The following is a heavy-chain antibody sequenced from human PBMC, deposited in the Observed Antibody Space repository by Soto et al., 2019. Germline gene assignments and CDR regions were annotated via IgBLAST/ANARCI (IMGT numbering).Heavy chain of an antibody. CDR3: ASGGAGRVDTAMVTYFDY. CDR2: INPSGGST. Sequence: ASVKVSCKASGYTFTSYYMHWVRQAPGQGLEWMGIINPSGGSTSYAQKFQGRVTMTRDTSTSTVYMELSSLRSEDTAVYYCASGGAGRVDTAMVTYFDYWGQGTLVTVSS. V-gene: IGHV1-46*03. J-gene: IGHJ4*02. D-gene: IGHD5-18*01. CDR1: GYTFTSYY.